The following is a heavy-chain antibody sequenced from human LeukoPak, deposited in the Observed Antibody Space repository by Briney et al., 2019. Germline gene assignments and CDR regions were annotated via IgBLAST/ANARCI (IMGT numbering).Heavy chain of an antibody. J-gene: IGHJ4*02. CDR1: GYSISSGYY. CDR3: AKISGYDFQFDY. V-gene: IGHV4-38-2*02. Sequence: PSETLSLTCTVSGYSISSGYYWGWIRQPPGKGLEWIGSIYHSGSTYYNPSLKSRVTISVDTSKNHFSLKLSSVTAADTAVYYCAKISGYDFQFDYWGQGTLVTVSS. D-gene: IGHD5-12*01. CDR2: IYHSGST.